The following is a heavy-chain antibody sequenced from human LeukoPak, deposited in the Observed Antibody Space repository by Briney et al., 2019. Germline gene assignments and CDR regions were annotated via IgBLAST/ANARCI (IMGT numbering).Heavy chain of an antibody. CDR2: IFHGGTT. D-gene: IGHD6-13*01. CDR3: SGGLYRTSWLFDN. V-gene: IGHV4-4*02. CDR1: GASIGSSYW. Sequence: SETLSLTCTVSGASIGSSYWWSWVRQPPGKGLEWIGEIFHGGTTSHNPSLKSRLTMSVDKSRNHFSLRLNSVTATDTAVYCASGGLYRTSWLFDNWGQGALVTVSS. J-gene: IGHJ4*02.